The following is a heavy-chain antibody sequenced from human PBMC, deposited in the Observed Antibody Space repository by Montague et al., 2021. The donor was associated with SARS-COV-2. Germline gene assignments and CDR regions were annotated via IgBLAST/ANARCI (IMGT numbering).Heavy chain of an antibody. D-gene: IGHD6-19*01. CDR2: VYYNGDT. V-gene: IGHV4-59*08. CDR1: GGSTASHY. Sequence: SETLSLTCTVSGGSTASHYWNRIRQSPGKRPEWIGYVYYNGDTKYNPSLQSRVTISIDTSENQFSLRLNSVTAADTAVYFCAGGWGFDPWGQGRLVTVSS. CDR3: AGGWGFDP. J-gene: IGHJ3*01.